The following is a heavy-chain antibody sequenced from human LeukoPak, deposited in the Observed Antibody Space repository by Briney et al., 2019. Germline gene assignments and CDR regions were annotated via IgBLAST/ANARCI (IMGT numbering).Heavy chain of an antibody. J-gene: IGHJ4*02. V-gene: IGHV4-59*08. CDR1: GGSMSPYY. CDR3: ARHEQIDFWSAYYD. D-gene: IGHD3-3*01. Sequence: SETLSLTCTVSGGSMSPYYWNWIRQAPGKGLEWIGYVFYSGNTYYNPSLRGRVTISIDTSKNQSSLKLRSVTAADTAVYYCARHEQIDFWSAYYDWGQGTLVTVSS. CDR2: VFYSGNT.